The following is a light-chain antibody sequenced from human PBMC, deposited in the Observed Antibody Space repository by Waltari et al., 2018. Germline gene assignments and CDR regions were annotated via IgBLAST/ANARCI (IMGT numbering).Light chain of an antibody. V-gene: IGLV2-14*03. CDR1: SSDVGDDKY. Sequence: QSALTQPASVSGSPGQSIIISCTGTSSDVGDDKYVSWYQQHPGKAPKLMIYGVSNRPSGVSDRFSGSKSGNTASLTISGLQADDEAAYYCSSYTTTSTVLFGGGTELTVL. J-gene: IGLJ2*01. CDR3: SSYTTTSTVL. CDR2: GVS.